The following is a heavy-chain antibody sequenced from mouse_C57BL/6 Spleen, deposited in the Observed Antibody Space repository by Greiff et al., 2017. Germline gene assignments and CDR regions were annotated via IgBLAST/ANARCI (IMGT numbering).Heavy chain of an antibody. CDR1: GYTFTDYY. J-gene: IGHJ2*01. CDR3: ARSDYGNHYFDY. V-gene: IGHV1-76*01. Sequence: VQLQQSGAELVRPGASVKLSCKASGYTFTDYYINWVKQRPGQGLEWIARIYPGSGNTYYNEKFKGKATLTAEKSSSTAYMQLSSLTSEDSAVYFCARSDYGNHYFDYWGQGTTLTVSS. D-gene: IGHD2-1*01. CDR2: IYPGSGNT.